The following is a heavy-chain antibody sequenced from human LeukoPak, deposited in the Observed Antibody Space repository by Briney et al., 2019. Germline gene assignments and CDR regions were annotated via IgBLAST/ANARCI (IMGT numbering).Heavy chain of an antibody. D-gene: IGHD4-17*01. CDR2: IYYSGST. J-gene: IGHJ4*02. CDR3: ARASGPRYGDFDY. CDR1: GGSISSGDYY. Sequence: SETLSLTCTVSGGSISSGDYYWSWIRQPPGKGLEWIGYIYYSGSTYYNPSLKSRVTISVDTSKSQFSLKLSSVTAADTAVYYCARASGPRYGDFDYWGQGTLVTVSS. V-gene: IGHV4-30-4*01.